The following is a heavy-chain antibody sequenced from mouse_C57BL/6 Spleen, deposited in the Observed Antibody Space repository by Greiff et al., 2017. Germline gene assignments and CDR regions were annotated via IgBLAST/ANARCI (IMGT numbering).Heavy chain of an antibody. CDR2: IDPSDSYT. D-gene: IGHD3-3*01. V-gene: IGHV1-50*01. CDR1: GYTFTSYW. Sequence: QVQLQQSGAELVKPGASVKLSCKASGYTFTSYWMQWVKQRPGQGLEWIGEIDPSDSYTNYNQKFKGKATLTVDKSSSTAYMQLSSLTSEDSAVYYCAKGGGLSWFAYWGQGTLVTVSA. J-gene: IGHJ3*01. CDR3: AKGGGLSWFAY.